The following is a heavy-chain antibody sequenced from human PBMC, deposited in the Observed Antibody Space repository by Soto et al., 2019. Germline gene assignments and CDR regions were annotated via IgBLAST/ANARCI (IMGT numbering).Heavy chain of an antibody. Sequence: PGGSLRISCEASGFAFNGYGVKWFRPGPGKGLEWVSFISGSSGHIYYGDSVRGRFTISRDNAKKSVYLQMNSLRVEDTAIYYCARTWIRFGPNEYWGQGAPVPVSS. CDR3: ARTWIRFGPNEY. CDR1: GFAFNGYG. J-gene: IGHJ4*02. V-gene: IGHV3-21*01. D-gene: IGHD1-1*01. CDR2: ISGSSGHI.